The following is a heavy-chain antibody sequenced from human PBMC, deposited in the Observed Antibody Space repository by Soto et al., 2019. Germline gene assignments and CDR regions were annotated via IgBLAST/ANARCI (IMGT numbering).Heavy chain of an antibody. CDR1: GGSINSAGYY. CDR2: IYYSGRT. D-gene: IGHD3-10*01. J-gene: IGHJ6*02. CDR3: ARLPSIINYPMDV. V-gene: IGHV4-31*01. Sequence: QVQLQESGPGLVKPSETLSLTCIVSGGSINSAGYYWSWVRQPPGKGLEWIGNIYYSGRTYYNPSLKSLVSIEVDTSNNHFSLTLRSVTPADTAVYFCARLPSIINYPMDVWGQGTTVTVSS.